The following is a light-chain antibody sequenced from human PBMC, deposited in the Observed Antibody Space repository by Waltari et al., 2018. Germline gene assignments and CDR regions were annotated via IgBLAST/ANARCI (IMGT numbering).Light chain of an antibody. Sequence: QSALTQPASVSGSPGQSITISCPATPHHAGRDHYVSWYQHPPGNAPKLIIFEGSPRPSGVSNRFSGSKSGSTASLTISGLRADDAGDYYCHSFTDSNTFNFVFGPGTTVIVL. CDR3: HSFTDSNTFNFV. J-gene: IGLJ1*01. V-gene: IGLV2-14*01. CDR1: PHHAGRDHY. CDR2: EGS.